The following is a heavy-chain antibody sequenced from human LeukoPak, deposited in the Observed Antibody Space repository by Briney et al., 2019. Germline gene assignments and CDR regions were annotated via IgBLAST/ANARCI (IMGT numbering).Heavy chain of an antibody. D-gene: IGHD3-10*01. Sequence: GASVKVSCKASGYTFTTHSIYWVRQAPGQGLEWMGIINPSDGGTTYAQKFQDRVTLTRDTSISTAYMELSRLRSDDTAVYYCARSRLRYYYGSGSYGWFDPWGQGTLVTVSS. J-gene: IGHJ5*02. V-gene: IGHV1-46*01. CDR2: INPSDGGT. CDR3: ARSRLRYYYGSGSYGWFDP. CDR1: GYTFTTHS.